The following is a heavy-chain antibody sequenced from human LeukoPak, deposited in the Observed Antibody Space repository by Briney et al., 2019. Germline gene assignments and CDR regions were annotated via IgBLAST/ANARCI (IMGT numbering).Heavy chain of an antibody. Sequence: GGSLRLSCAASGFTFTSYAMSWVRQAPGKGLEWVSVISGSGGSTYYADSVKGRFSISRDDSKNTLYLQMNSLRAEDTAVYYCAKDRRWGRFDPWGQGTLVTVSS. CDR1: GFTFTSYA. CDR2: ISGSGGST. V-gene: IGHV3-23*01. J-gene: IGHJ5*02. D-gene: IGHD3-16*01. CDR3: AKDRRWGRFDP.